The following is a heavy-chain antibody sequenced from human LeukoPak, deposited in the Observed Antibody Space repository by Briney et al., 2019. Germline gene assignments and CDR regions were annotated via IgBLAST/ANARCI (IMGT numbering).Heavy chain of an antibody. Sequence: PSETLSLTCTVSGGSISSYYWSWIRQPPGKGLEYIGDVFYSGGTNYNSSLKSRLTISVDTSRNQFSLKLTSVTAADTAVYYCARLYAGAYTRLDPWGQGTLVAVSS. CDR2: VFYSGGT. CDR3: ARLYAGAYTRLDP. D-gene: IGHD3-16*01. V-gene: IGHV4-59*08. CDR1: GGSISSYY. J-gene: IGHJ5*02.